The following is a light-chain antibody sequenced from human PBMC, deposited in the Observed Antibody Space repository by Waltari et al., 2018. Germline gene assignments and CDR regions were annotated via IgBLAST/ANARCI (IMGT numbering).Light chain of an antibody. Sequence: SYVLTQPPSVSVAPGETSRITCGGDNIGGYSVHWYQQKPGQAPVLVLYYDNDRPSGNPERFPGSNFGNTATLTISRVEAGDEADYYCQVSDSTTDLVIFGGGTKLTVL. V-gene: IGLV3-21*04. J-gene: IGLJ2*01. CDR2: YDN. CDR1: NIGGYS. CDR3: QVSDSTTDLVI.